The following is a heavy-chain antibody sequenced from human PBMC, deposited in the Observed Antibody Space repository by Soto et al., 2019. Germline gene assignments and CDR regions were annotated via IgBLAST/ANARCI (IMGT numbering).Heavy chain of an antibody. J-gene: IGHJ5*01. CDR3: AKDHAREQFVRGENWFDS. D-gene: IGHD6-6*01. Sequence: GGSLRLSCTASGFTFTNYAMTWARQAPGKGLEWVSTISGSGVRTYYADSVKGRFTISRDNSKNTLDLQMNSLRAEDTAIYYCAKDHAREQFVRGENWFDSWGQGTLVTVSS. CDR1: GFTFTNYA. V-gene: IGHV3-23*01. CDR2: ISGSGVRT.